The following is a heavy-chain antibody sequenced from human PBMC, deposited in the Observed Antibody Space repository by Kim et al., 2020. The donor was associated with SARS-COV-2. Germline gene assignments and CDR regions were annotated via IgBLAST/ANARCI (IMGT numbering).Heavy chain of an antibody. CDR1: GGTFSSYA. V-gene: IGHV1-69*13. D-gene: IGHD2-2*01. CDR3: ARCYCSSTSCYLAAAALDY. Sequence: SVKVSCKASGGTFSSYAISWVRQAPGQGLEWMGGIIPIFGTANYAQKFQGRVTITADESTSTAYMELSSLRSEDTAVYYCARCYCSSTSCYLAAAALDYWGQGTLVTVSS. J-gene: IGHJ4*02. CDR2: IIPIFGTA.